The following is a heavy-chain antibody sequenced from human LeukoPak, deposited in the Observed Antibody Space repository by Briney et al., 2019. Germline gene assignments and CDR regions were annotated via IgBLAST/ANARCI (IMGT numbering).Heavy chain of an antibody. V-gene: IGHV4-59*01. J-gene: IGHJ4*02. CDR2: IYYSGST. Sequence: ASETLSLTCTVSGGSISSYYWSWLRQPPGKGLEWIGYIYYSGSTNYHPSLKSRVTISVDTSKNQFSLKLSSVTAADTAVYYCARVTYDISGSAFDYWGQGTLVTVSS. CDR3: ARVTYDISGSAFDY. CDR1: GGSISSYY. D-gene: IGHD3-22*01.